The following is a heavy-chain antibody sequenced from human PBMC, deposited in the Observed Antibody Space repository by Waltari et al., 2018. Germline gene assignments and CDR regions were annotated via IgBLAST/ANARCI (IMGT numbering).Heavy chain of an antibody. J-gene: IGHJ4*02. CDR2: INQDGSGT. CDR3: QRGDY. V-gene: IGHV3-7*04. CDR1: GFTLSSFW. Sequence: EVQLVESGGGLVQPGGSLRLSCAASGFTLSSFWMSWARQAPGKGLEWGANINQDGSGTYYVDSVKGRFTISRDNAKNSVFLQMNSLKAEDTAVYYCQRGDYWGQGTLVTVSS.